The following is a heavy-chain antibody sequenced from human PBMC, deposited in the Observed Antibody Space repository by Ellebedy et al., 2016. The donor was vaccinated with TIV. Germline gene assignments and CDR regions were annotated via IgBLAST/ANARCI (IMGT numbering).Heavy chain of an antibody. Sequence: MPSETLSLTCTVSGASVSSANWWNWIRQSPGTGLEWIGEMYHFGTTNYTPSLRGRVTISVDKSNNQFSLKLSSVTAADTAVYYCARMGQLWSLGAFDYWGQGTLVTVSS. CDR1: GASVSSANW. CDR3: ARMGQLWSLGAFDY. CDR2: MYHFGTT. J-gene: IGHJ4*02. D-gene: IGHD5-18*01. V-gene: IGHV4-4*02.